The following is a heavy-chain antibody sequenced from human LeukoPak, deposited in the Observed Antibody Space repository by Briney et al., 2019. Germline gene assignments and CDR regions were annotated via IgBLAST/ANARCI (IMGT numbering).Heavy chain of an antibody. D-gene: IGHD3-22*01. J-gene: IGHJ3*02. CDR1: GFTFSSYD. CDR2: IGTAGDT. V-gene: IGHV3-13*01. Sequence: GGSLRLSCAASGFTFSSYDMHWVRQATGKGLEWVSAIGTAGDTYRPGSVKGRFTISRENAKNSLYLQMNSLRAGDTAVYYCARATVTYYYDSSGLTPASAFDIWGQGTMVTVSS. CDR3: ARATVTYYYDSSGLTPASAFDI.